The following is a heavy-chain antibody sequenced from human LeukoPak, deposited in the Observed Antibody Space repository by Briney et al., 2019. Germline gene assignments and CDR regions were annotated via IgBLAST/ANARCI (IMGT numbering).Heavy chain of an antibody. V-gene: IGHV3-53*01. J-gene: IGHJ4*02. CDR2: IYSGGST. CDR3: ASSYDYGALYDY. CDR1: GFTVSSNY. Sequence: PGGSLRLSCAASGFTVSSNYMSWVRQAPGKWLEWVSVIYSGGSTYYADSVKGRFTISRDNSKNTLYLQMNSLRAEDTAVYYCASSYDYGALYDYWGQGTLVTVSS. D-gene: IGHD4-17*01.